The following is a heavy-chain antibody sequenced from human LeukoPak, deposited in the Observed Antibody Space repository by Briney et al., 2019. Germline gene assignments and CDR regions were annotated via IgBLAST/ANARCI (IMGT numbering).Heavy chain of an antibody. CDR1: GFTFSSYA. CDR2: ISGSGGST. CDR3: AKDHLRRPHYDYVWGAIDY. J-gene: IGHJ4*02. D-gene: IGHD3-16*01. Sequence: GGSLRLSCAASGFTFSSYAMSWVRQAPGKGLEWVSAISGSGGSTYYADSVKGRFTISRDNSKNTLYLQMNSLRAEDTAVYYCAKDHLRRPHYDYVWGAIDYWGQGTLVTVSS. V-gene: IGHV3-23*01.